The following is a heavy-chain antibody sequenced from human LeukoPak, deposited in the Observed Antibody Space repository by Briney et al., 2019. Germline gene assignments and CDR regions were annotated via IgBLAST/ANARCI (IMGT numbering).Heavy chain of an antibody. J-gene: IGHJ4*02. D-gene: IGHD1-7*01. CDR1: GFTFNTYA. Sequence: GGSLRLSCATPGFTFNTYAMSWVRQAPGRGLEWVSSISDSGDATYYAASVKGRFTISRDNSKNTLYLQMNSLRAEDTAVYYCAKEGGTGTRFDYWGQGTLVTVSS. V-gene: IGHV3-23*01. CDR3: AKEGGTGTRFDY. CDR2: ISDSGDAT.